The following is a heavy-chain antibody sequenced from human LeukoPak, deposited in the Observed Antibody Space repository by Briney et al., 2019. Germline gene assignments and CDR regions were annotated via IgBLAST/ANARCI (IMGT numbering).Heavy chain of an antibody. J-gene: IGHJ4*02. D-gene: IGHD6-13*01. Sequence: PGGSLRLSCAASGFTLSDYYMSWIRQAPGKGLEWVSYISSSGSTIYYADSVKGRFTISRDNAKNPLYLQMNSLRAEETAVYYCARWMEEQQLIDYWGQGTLVTVSS. CDR3: ARWMEEQQLIDY. V-gene: IGHV3-11*04. CDR1: GFTLSDYY. CDR2: ISSSGSTI.